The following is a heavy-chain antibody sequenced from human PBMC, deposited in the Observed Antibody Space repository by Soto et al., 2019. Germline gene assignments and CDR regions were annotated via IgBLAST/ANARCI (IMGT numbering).Heavy chain of an antibody. CDR3: ARVGSVVRGVIDYFALDY. CDR1: GGSFSGYY. CDR2: INHSGST. V-gene: IGHV4-34*01. J-gene: IGHJ4*02. D-gene: IGHD3-10*01. Sequence: QVQLQQWGAGLLKPSETLSLTCAVYGGSFSGYYWSWIRQPPGKGLEWIGEINHSGSTNYNPSLKSRVTISVDTSKNQFSLKLSSVTAADTAVYYCARVGSVVRGVIDYFALDYWGQGTLVTVSS.